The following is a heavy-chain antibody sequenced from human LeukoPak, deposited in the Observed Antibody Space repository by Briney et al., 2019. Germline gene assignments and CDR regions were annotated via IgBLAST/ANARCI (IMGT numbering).Heavy chain of an antibody. CDR2: ISSSSSTI. V-gene: IGHV3-48*01. Sequence: PGGSLRLSCAASGFTFSSLSMNWVRQAPGKGLEWVPYISSSSSTIYYADSVKGRFTVSRDNAKNSLNLQMNSLRAEDTAVYYCARDPWAFSSSSRVYWGQGTLVTVSS. D-gene: IGHD6-13*01. CDR3: ARDPWAFSSSSRVY. J-gene: IGHJ4*02. CDR1: GFTFSSLS.